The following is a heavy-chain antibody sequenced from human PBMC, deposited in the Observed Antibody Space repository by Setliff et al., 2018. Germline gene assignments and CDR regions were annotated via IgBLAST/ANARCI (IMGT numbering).Heavy chain of an antibody. J-gene: IGHJ3*02. CDR3: ARRWNFGPYGSGIHDGFDM. Sequence: SETLSLTCAVYGGSFSTYFWSWIRQPPGKGLEWIGEINHYGSTKYKSSLKSRVTISVDTSKNQFSLKLNSVTAADTAVYYCARRWNFGPYGSGIHDGFDMWGQGTMVTVSS. D-gene: IGHD3-10*01. CDR1: GGSFSTYF. CDR2: INHYGST. V-gene: IGHV4-34*01.